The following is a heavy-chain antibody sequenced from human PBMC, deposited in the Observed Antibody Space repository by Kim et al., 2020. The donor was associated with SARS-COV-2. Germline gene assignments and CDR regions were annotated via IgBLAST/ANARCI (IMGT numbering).Heavy chain of an antibody. J-gene: IGHJ4*02. V-gene: IGHV3-9*01. CDR3: AKDSAPGCVDY. Sequence: RGNPHSVKVRFTISRDNAKTSLYLQMNSLRAEDTALYYCAKDSAPGCVDYWGQGTLVTVSS. CDR2: R.